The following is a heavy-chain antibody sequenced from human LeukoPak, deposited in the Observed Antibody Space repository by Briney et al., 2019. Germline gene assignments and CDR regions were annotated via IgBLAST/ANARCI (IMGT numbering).Heavy chain of an antibody. CDR2: INAGNGNT. D-gene: IGHD3-3*01. J-gene: IGHJ4*02. CDR1: GYTFTSYA. Sequence: ASVNVSCKASGYTFTSYAMHWVRQAPGQRLEWMGWINAGNGNTKYSQKFQGRVTITRDTSASTAYMELSSLRSEDTAVYYCARATNYDFWSGYSSLFDYWGQGTLVTVSS. CDR3: ARATNYDFWSGYSSLFDY. V-gene: IGHV1-3*01.